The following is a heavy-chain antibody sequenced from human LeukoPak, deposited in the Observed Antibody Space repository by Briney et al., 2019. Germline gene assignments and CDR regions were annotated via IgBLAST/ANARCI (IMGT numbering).Heavy chain of an antibody. CDR2: SYYYGNT. D-gene: IGHD6-25*01. CDR1: GGSISSYY. Sequence: SETLSLTCTVSGGSISSYYWSWIRQPPGKGLEWIAYSYYYGNTYYNPSLKGRVTISLDTSKSQFSLRVTSVTAADTAIYFCARGGYWFDSWGQGTLVTVSS. V-gene: IGHV4-59*01. J-gene: IGHJ5*01. CDR3: ARGGYWFDS.